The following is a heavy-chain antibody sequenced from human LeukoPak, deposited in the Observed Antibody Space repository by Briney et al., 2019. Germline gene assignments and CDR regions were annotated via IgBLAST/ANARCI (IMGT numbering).Heavy chain of an antibody. J-gene: IGHJ4*02. CDR1: GFTFSSYG. CDR2: ISYDGSNK. CDR3: ARDPRKRGSGYTFFDY. Sequence: GGSLRLSCAASGFTFSSYGMHWVRQAPGKGLEWVAVISYDGSNKYYADSVKGRFTISRDNSKNTLYLQMNSLRAEDTAVYYCARDPRKRGSGYTFFDYWGQGTLVTVSS. V-gene: IGHV3-30*03. D-gene: IGHD5-12*01.